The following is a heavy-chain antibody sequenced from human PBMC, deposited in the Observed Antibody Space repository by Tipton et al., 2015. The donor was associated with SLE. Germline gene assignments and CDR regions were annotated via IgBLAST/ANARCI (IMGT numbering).Heavy chain of an antibody. CDR3: ARADTQTGQLEY. D-gene: IGHD1-14*01. CDR2: MNEEGSDQ. Sequence: GSLRLSCAASGITFSDYAMGWVRQAPGRGLEWVTNMNEEGSDQYYVASVRGRFIVSRDNVKSSLSLHMSSLGVDDTGVYYCARADTQTGQLEYWGRGTLVTVSS. V-gene: IGHV3-7*01. J-gene: IGHJ4*02. CDR1: GITFSDYA.